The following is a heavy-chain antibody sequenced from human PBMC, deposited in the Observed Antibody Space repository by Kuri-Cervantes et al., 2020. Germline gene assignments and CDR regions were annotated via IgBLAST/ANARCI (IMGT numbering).Heavy chain of an antibody. CDR3: ARHPTGFPNWFDS. CDR2: IYYSGST. V-gene: IGHV4-39*01. CDR1: GGSTSSSSYY. J-gene: IGHJ5*01. Sequence: SETLSLTCTVSGGSTSSSSYYWGWIRQPPGKGLEWIGSIYYSGSTDYNPPFSSRVTMSLDTSNNHFSLKLTSVTAADTAIYYCARHPTGFPNWFDSWGQGTLVTVSS.